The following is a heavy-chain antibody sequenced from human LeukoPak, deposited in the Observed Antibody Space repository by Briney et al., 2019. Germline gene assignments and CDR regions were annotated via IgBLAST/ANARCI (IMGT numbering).Heavy chain of an antibody. V-gene: IGHV3-53*01. J-gene: IGHJ6*02. CDR1: GFTVSSNY. Sequence: PGGSLRLSCAASGFTVSSNYMSWVRQAPGKGLEWVSVIYSGGSTCYADSVKGRFTISRDNSKNTLYLQMNSLRAEDTAVYYCARGQGLGPPYYYGMDVWGQGTTVTVSS. D-gene: IGHD3-16*01. CDR3: ARGQGLGPPYYYGMDV. CDR2: IYSGGST.